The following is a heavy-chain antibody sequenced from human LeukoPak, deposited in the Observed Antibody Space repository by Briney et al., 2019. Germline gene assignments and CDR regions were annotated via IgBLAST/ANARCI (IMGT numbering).Heavy chain of an antibody. CDR1: GGSISSYY. J-gene: IGHJ6*03. V-gene: IGHV4-59*01. CDR2: IYYSVYT. Sequence: SETLSLTRTVSGGSISSYYWSWIRQPPGKGLEWIGYIYYSVYTNYNPSLKSRVTISVDTSKNQFSLKLSSVTAADTAIYYCARRKQLWSYYYMDVWGKGTTVTVSS. D-gene: IGHD5-18*01. CDR3: ARRKQLWSYYYMDV.